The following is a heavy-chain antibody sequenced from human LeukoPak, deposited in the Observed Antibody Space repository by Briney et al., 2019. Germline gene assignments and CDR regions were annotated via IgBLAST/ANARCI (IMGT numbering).Heavy chain of an antibody. Sequence: GGSLRLSCAASGFTFSSYGMHWVRQAPGQGLEWVAVIAYDGINTYYADSVKGRFTISRDNSKNTLFLQMNSLRPEDTAVYYCGKRSSYGSGWSTIYYWGQGTLVTVSS. V-gene: IGHV3-30*18. CDR3: GKRSSYGSGWSTIYY. CDR2: IAYDGINT. J-gene: IGHJ4*02. D-gene: IGHD6-19*01. CDR1: GFTFSSYG.